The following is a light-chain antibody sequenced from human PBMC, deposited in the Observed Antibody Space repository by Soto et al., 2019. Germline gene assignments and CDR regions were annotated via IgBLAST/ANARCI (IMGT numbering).Light chain of an antibody. V-gene: IGKV3-20*01. CDR3: QQYGSSPT. CDR2: GAS. Sequence: EIVLTQSPGTLSLSPGERATLSCRASQSVSSIYLAWYQQKPGQAPRLLIYGASSRATGIPDRFSGSGSGTDFTLTISRLEPEDFAVYYCQQYGSSPTFGKGTKVEIK. CDR1: QSVSSIY. J-gene: IGKJ1*01.